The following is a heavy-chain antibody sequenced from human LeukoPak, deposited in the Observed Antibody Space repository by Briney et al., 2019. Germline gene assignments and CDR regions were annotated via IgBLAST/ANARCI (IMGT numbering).Heavy chain of an antibody. Sequence: SETLSLTCTVSGGSISSYYWSWIRQPPGKGLEWIGYIYYSGSTNYNPSLKSRVTISVDTSKNQFSLKLSSVTATDTAVYYCARIGHEDYYFDYWGQGTLVTVFS. CDR1: GGSISSYY. V-gene: IGHV4-59*01. J-gene: IGHJ4*02. CDR2: IYYSGST. CDR3: ARIGHEDYYFDY.